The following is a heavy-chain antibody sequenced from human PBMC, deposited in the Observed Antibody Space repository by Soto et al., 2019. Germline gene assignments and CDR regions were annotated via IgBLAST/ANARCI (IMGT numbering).Heavy chain of an antibody. CDR3: ARDIDY. Sequence: GGSLRLSCAASGFTFSSYGMHWVRQAPGKGLEWVAVISYDGSNKYYADSVKGRFTIPRDNSKNTLYLQMNSLRAEDTAVYYCARDIDYCGQGTLVTVSS. CDR2: ISYDGSNK. V-gene: IGHV3-30*03. CDR1: GFTFSSYG. J-gene: IGHJ4*02.